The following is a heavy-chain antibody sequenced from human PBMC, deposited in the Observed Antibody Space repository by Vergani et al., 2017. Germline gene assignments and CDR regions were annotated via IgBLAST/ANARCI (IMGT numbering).Heavy chain of an antibody. J-gene: IGHJ4*02. D-gene: IGHD4-11*01. Sequence: VRLVESGGGVVQPGRSLRLSCAASGFSFTSYGMHWVRQPPGKGLEWVANIKQDGSEKYYVDSVKGRFTISRDNAKNSLYLQMNSLRAEDTAVYYCARDLGSTTVRETHFDYWGQGTLVTVSS. CDR2: IKQDGSEK. V-gene: IGHV3-7*01. CDR3: ARDLGSTTVRETHFDY. CDR1: GFSFTSYG.